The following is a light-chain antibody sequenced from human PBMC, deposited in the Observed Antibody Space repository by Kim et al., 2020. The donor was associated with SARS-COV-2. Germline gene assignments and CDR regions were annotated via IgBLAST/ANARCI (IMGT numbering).Light chain of an antibody. J-gene: IGLJ2*01. Sequence: GQWITISCTGTSSDVGGYNYVSWYQQHPGKAPKLMIYDVSNRPSGVSNRFSGSKSGNTASLTISGLQAEDEADYYCSSYTSSSTLVFGGGTQLTVL. CDR3: SSYTSSSTLV. CDR2: DVS. V-gene: IGLV2-14*03. CDR1: SSDVGGYNY.